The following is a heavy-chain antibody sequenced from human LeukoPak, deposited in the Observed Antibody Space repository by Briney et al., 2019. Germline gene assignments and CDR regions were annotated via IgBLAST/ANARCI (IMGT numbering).Heavy chain of an antibody. Sequence: GESLKISCAASGFTFSSYWMHWVRQAPGKGLVWVSRINSDGSSTSYADSVKGRFTISRDNAKNTLYLQMNSLRAEDTAVYYCARAVVGMDVWGKGTTVTVSS. D-gene: IGHD2-15*01. CDR3: ARAVVGMDV. CDR1: GFTFSSYW. V-gene: IGHV3-74*01. CDR2: INSDGSST. J-gene: IGHJ6*04.